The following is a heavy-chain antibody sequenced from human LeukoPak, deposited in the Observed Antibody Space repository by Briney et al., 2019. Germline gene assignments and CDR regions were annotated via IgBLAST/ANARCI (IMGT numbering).Heavy chain of an antibody. CDR1: GYTFTGYY. V-gene: IGHV1-2*02. J-gene: IGHJ5*02. CDR3: ARRSTSSWSWFDP. CDR2: INPNSGDT. D-gene: IGHD6-6*01. Sequence: GASVKVSCKASGYTFTGYYMHWVRQAPGQGLEWMGWINPNSGDTNYAQKFQGRITMTRDTSISTAYMELSSLTSDDTALYYCARRSTSSWSWFDPWGQGTLVTVSS.